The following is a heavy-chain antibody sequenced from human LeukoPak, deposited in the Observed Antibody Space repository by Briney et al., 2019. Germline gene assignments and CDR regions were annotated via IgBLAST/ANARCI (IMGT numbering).Heavy chain of an antibody. J-gene: IGHJ3*02. CDR2: IYYSGST. CDR1: GGSISSGDYY. D-gene: IGHD3-10*01. Sequence: SSETLSLTCSVSGGSISSGDYYWSWIRQPPGKGLEWIGYIYYSGSTYYNPSLKSRVTISVDTSKNQFSLKLSSVTAADTAVYYCARTQAGAFDIWGQGTMVTVSS. CDR3: ARTQAGAFDI. V-gene: IGHV4-30-4*01.